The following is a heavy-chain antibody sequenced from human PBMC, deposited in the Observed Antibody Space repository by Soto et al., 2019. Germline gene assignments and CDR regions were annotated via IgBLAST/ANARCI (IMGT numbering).Heavy chain of an antibody. V-gene: IGHV3-23*01. J-gene: IGHJ4*02. D-gene: IGHD3-16*01. Sequence: VQLLESGGGLVQPEGSLRLSCAASGFSFHTYAMGWVRQAPGKGLEWVSSLSGSGGSTNYADSVKGRFTISRDNSKDTLYLQMNNLRAEDTAMYYCAKDLRDWGFFDYWGLGTLVTVSS. CDR2: LSGSGGST. CDR3: AKDLRDWGFFDY. CDR1: GFSFHTYA.